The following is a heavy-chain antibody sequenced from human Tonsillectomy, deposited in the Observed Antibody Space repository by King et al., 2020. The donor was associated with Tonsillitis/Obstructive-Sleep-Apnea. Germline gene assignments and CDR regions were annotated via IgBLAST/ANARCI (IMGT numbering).Heavy chain of an antibody. CDR1: GGTFSSYG. Sequence: QLVQSGAEVKKPGSSVKVSCKASGGTFSSYGINWVRQAPGQGLEWMGGIIPIFNISNYAQKFQGRVTITADKSMSTAYMELSSLRSEDTAVYYCAGKNYGLDVWGQGTTVTVPS. CDR3: AGKNYGLDV. CDR2: IIPIFNIS. V-gene: IGHV1-69*17. J-gene: IGHJ6*01.